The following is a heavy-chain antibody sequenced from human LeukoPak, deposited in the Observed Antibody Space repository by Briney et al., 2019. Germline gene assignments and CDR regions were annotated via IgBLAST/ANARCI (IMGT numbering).Heavy chain of an antibody. V-gene: IGHV3-23*01. CDR2: ISGSGGST. Sequence: GGSLRLSCAASGFTFSSFAMSWVRQAPGKGLDWVSTISGSGGSTFYGDSVKGRFTISRDNSKNTLYLQMNSLRAEDTAVYYCAKGMYYYDSSDFDYWGQGTLVTVSS. J-gene: IGHJ4*02. D-gene: IGHD3-22*01. CDR1: GFTFSSFA. CDR3: AKGMYYYDSSDFDY.